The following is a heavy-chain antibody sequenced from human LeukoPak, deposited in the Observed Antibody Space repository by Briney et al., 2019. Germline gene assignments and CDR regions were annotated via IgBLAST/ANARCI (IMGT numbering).Heavy chain of an antibody. Sequence: SETLSLTCTVSGGSISSNSYYWGWTRQPPGKGLEWIGSIYYSGSTYYNPSLKSRVTISVDTSKNQFSLKLSSVTAADTAVYYCARRDYVWGSDAFDIWGQGTMVTVSS. V-gene: IGHV4-39*01. J-gene: IGHJ3*02. CDR1: GGSISSNSYY. CDR3: ARRDYVWGSDAFDI. CDR2: IYYSGST. D-gene: IGHD3-16*01.